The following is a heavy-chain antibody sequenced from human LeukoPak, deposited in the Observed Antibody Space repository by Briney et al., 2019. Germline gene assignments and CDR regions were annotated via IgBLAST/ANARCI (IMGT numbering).Heavy chain of an antibody. D-gene: IGHD3-3*02. CDR2: ISYDGSNK. CDR3: ARAHHFDAFDI. CDR1: GFTFSSYA. V-gene: IGHV3-30-3*01. J-gene: IGHJ3*02. Sequence: GSLRLSCAASGFTFSSYAMHWVRQAPGKGLEWVAVISYDGSNKYYADSVKGRFTISRDNSKNTLYLQMNSLRAEDTAVYYCARAHHFDAFDIWGQGTMATVSS.